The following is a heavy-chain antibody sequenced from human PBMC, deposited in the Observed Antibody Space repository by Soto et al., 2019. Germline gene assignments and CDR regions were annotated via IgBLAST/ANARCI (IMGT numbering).Heavy chain of an antibody. CDR3: ARSGHLFDY. Sequence: PSETLSLTCAVYGGSFSDYWWSWIRQPLGKGLEWIGEINHSGKTNSSPSLKSRVTISVDTSRNQFSLKLRSVTAADTAVYYCARSGHLFDYWGQGISVTVSS. CDR1: GGSFSDYW. V-gene: IGHV4-34*01. D-gene: IGHD3-10*01. CDR2: INHSGKT. J-gene: IGHJ4*02.